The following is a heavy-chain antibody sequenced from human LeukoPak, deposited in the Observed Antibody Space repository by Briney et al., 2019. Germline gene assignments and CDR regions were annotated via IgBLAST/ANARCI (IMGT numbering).Heavy chain of an antibody. CDR3: ARMGFGSSSWSRYYCYYYMDV. CDR1: GGSISSYY. Sequence: SETLSLTCTVSGGSISSYYWSWIRQPPGKGLEWLGYIYYSGSTNYNPSLKSRVTISVDTSKNQFSLKLSSVTAADTAVYYCARMGFGSSSWSRYYCYYYMDVWGKGTTVTISS. J-gene: IGHJ6*03. D-gene: IGHD6-13*01. V-gene: IGHV4-59*01. CDR2: IYYSGST.